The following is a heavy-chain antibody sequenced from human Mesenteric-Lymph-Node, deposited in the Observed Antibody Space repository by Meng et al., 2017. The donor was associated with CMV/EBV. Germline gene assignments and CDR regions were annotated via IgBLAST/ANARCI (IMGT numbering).Heavy chain of an antibody. V-gene: IGHV3-9*03. D-gene: IGHD2-21*01. J-gene: IGHJ4*02. CDR1: GFTFDDYA. Sequence: SLMISCAASGFTFDDYAIYWVRQAPGKGLEWVSGISWNSGSIGYADSVKGRFTISRDNAKNSLYLQMNSLRVEDMALYYCARDRSLYSFDYWGQGTLVTVSS. CDR2: ISWNSGSI. CDR3: ARDRSLYSFDY.